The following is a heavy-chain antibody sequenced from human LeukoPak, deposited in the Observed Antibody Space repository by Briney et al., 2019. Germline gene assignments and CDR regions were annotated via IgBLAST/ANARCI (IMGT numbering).Heavy chain of an antibody. D-gene: IGHD5-12*01. J-gene: IGHJ4*02. CDR2: INPNSGGT. Sequence: GASVKVSCKASGYTFTGPYMHWVRQAPGQGLEWMGWINPNSGGTNYAQNFQGRVTMTRDTSFSTAYMEVSRLRSDDTAVYYCARMLNGAYDVWGQGTLVTVPS. CDR3: ARMLNGAYDV. V-gene: IGHV1-2*02. CDR1: GYTFTGPY.